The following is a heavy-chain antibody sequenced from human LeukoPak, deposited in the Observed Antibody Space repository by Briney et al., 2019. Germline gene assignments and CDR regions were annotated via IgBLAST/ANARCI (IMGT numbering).Heavy chain of an antibody. V-gene: IGHV6-1*01. Sequence: SQTLSLTCAISGDSVSSNSAAWNWIRKSPSRGLEWLGRTYYRSKWYNDYAVSVNSRITINPDTSKNQFSLQLNSVTPEDTAVYYCARALRYSSGWALDYWGQGTLVTVSS. CDR2: TYYRSKWYN. CDR3: ARALRYSSGWALDY. D-gene: IGHD6-19*01. CDR1: GDSVSSNSAA. J-gene: IGHJ4*02.